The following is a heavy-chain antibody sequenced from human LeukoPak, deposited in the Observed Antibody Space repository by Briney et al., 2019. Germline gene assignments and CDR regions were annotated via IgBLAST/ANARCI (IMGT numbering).Heavy chain of an antibody. CDR3: AKDADDSGDYVGIDY. D-gene: IGHD4-17*01. CDR2: ISWNRNTI. CDR1: GFNFNDYA. Sequence: GGSLRLSCAASGFNFNDYAMHWVRQAPGKGLEWVSGISWNRNTIGYADSVRGRFAIFRDDGTNSLYLQMNSLRAEDTALYYCAKDADDSGDYVGIDYWGQGTLVTVSS. J-gene: IGHJ4*02. V-gene: IGHV3-9*01.